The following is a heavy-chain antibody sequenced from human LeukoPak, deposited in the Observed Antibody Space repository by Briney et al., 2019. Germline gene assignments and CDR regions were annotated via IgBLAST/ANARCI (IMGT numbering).Heavy chain of an antibody. V-gene: IGHV1-2*06. J-gene: IGHJ3*01. D-gene: IGHD5-24*01. CDR1: GYTFSHLY. CDR3: ATEGYNRKSDSGWTAFYF. CDR2: VNPNSGGT. Sequence: ASVKVSCKASGYTFSHLYIHWVRQAPGQGLEWMGRVNPNSGGTDSAQKFQGRIIMTRDSSITTAYVELSRLRSDDTAMYYCATEGYNRKSDSGWTAFYFWGQGTMVTVSS.